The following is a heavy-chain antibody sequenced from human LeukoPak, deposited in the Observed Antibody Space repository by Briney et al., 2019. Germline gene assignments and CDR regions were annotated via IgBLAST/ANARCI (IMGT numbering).Heavy chain of an antibody. J-gene: IGHJ3*02. CDR3: ARLIVGAHAFDI. Sequence: ASVKVSCKASGYTFTGYYMHWVRQAPGQGLEWMGWINPESGGTNYAQKFQGRVTMTRDTSISTAYMELSRLRSDDAAVYYWARLIVGAHAFDIWGQGTMVTVSS. D-gene: IGHD1-26*01. CDR2: INPESGGT. CDR1: GYTFTGYY. V-gene: IGHV1-2*02.